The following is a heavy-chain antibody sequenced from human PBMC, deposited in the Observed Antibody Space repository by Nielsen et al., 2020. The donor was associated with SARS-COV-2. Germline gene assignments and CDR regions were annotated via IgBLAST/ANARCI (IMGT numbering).Heavy chain of an antibody. D-gene: IGHD6-13*01. CDR2: ISSSSSYT. Sequence: GESLKISCAASGFTFSDYYMSWIRQAPGKGLEWVSYISSSSSYTNYADSVKGRFTISRDNAKNSLYLQMNSLRAEDTAVYYCARGGSIAAGSEQYYYYYYGMDVWGQGTTVTVSS. CDR1: GFTFSDYY. J-gene: IGHJ6*02. CDR3: ARGGSIAAGSEQYYYYYYGMDV. V-gene: IGHV3-11*06.